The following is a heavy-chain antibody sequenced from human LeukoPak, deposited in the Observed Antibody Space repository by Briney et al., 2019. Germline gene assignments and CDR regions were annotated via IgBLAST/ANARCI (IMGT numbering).Heavy chain of an antibody. Sequence: ASVKVSCKVSGYTFTGYYMHWVRQAPGQGLEWMGWINPNSGGTNYAQKFQGRVTMTRDTSISTAYMELSRLRSDDTAVYYCARDSHYYDSSGYYYEFDYWGQGTLVTVSS. CDR1: GYTFTGYY. J-gene: IGHJ4*02. CDR3: ARDSHYYDSSGYYYEFDY. CDR2: INPNSGGT. V-gene: IGHV1-2*02. D-gene: IGHD3-22*01.